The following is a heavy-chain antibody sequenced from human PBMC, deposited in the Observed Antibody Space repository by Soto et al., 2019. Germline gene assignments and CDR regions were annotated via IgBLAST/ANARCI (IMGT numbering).Heavy chain of an antibody. CDR1: GFTFRSYA. D-gene: IGHD6-13*01. Sequence: EVPLLESGGGFAQPGGSLRLSCAASGFTFRSYAMSWVRQAPGKGLEWVSDISGSGIGTYYTDSVKGRVTIYRDNSNNTLFLQMNSLRVDDTTLYYCVREKPTSYSSSYYSFDTGGQGTLVTVSS. CDR2: ISGSGIGT. V-gene: IGHV3-23*01. CDR3: VREKPTSYSSSYYSFDT. J-gene: IGHJ5*02.